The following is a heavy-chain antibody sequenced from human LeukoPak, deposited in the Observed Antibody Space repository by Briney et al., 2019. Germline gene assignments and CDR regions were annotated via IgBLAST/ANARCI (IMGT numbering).Heavy chain of an antibody. Sequence: PSETLSLTCTVSGGSISTYYWSWIRQPPGKGVEWIGYIHYSESTIYNPSLKSRVTISVDTSKNQFSLKLTSVTAADTAVYYCARDVYRDPFDYWGQGTLVTVSS. D-gene: IGHD4-17*01. V-gene: IGHV4-59*01. CDR1: GGSISTYY. J-gene: IGHJ4*02. CDR3: ARDVYRDPFDY. CDR2: IHYSEST.